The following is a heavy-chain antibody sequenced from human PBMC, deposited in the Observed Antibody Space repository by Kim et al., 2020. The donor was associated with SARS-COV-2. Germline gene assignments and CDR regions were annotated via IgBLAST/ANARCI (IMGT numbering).Heavy chain of an antibody. D-gene: IGHD3-22*01. Sequence: GESLKISCKGSGYSFTSYWIGWVRQMPGKGLEWMGIIYPGDSDTRYSPSFQGQVTISADKSISTAYLQWSSLKASDTAMYYCARPGYYDSSGYYRPDAFDSWGQGTMVTVSS. CDR3: ARPGYYDSSGYYRPDAFDS. CDR1: GYSFTSYW. V-gene: IGHV5-51*01. CDR2: IYPGDSDT. J-gene: IGHJ3*02.